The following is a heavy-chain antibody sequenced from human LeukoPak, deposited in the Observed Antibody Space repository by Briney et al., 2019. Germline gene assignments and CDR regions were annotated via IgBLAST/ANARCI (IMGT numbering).Heavy chain of an antibody. Sequence: SETLSLTCTVSGGTISSYYWNWIRQPPGKGLEWIGYIHDSGSTKYNPSLKSRVTISVDTSKNQFSLRLKSVTAADTAVYYCARLVARVRGVTYYFDYWGQGTLVTVSS. V-gene: IGHV4-59*12. CDR2: IHDSGST. J-gene: IGHJ4*02. CDR1: GGTISSYY. CDR3: ARLVARVRGVTYYFDY. D-gene: IGHD3-10*01.